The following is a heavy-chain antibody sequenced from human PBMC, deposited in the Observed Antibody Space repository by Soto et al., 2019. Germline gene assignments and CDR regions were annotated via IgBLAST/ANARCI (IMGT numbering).Heavy chain of an antibody. J-gene: IGHJ4*02. CDR3: ARDDEGGSYCDLGY. Sequence: QVQLVESGGGVVQPGRSLRLSCAASGLTFSNYIMHWVRQAPGKGLEWVAFMLADGNNKYYANSVKGRFNISRDNSKNTLYLQMNSLRTEDRAVYYCARDDEGGSYCDLGYWGQGPLVTVSS. V-gene: IGHV3-30-3*01. CDR2: MLADGNNK. CDR1: GLTFSNYI. D-gene: IGHD3-10*01.